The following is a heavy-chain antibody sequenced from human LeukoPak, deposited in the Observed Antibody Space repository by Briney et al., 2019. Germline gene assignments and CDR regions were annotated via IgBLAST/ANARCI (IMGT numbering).Heavy chain of an antibody. CDR2: VYYSGST. CDR1: GGSISSGGYY. D-gene: IGHD4-17*01. Sequence: PSETLPLTCTVSGGSISSGGYYWSWIRQHPGKGLEWIGYVYYSGSTYYNPSLKSRVTISVDTSKNQFSLKLSSVTAADTAVYYCARDADYGDGTFDYWGQGTLVTVSS. CDR3: ARDADYGDGTFDY. J-gene: IGHJ4*02. V-gene: IGHV4-31*03.